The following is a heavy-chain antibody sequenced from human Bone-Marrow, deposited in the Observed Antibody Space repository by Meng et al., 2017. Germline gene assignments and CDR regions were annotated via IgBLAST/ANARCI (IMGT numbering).Heavy chain of an antibody. V-gene: IGHV3-30*03. J-gene: IGHJ4*02. CDR1: NFTFSDHY. Sequence: VQLVESGGGLVQPGGSLRLSCAASNFTFSDHYMDWVRQAPGKGLEWVTLISNDGSIKYYADSVKGRFTISRDNSKDTLYLQMNSLRADDTAVYYCARWNGNTAYDYWGQGTLVTVSS. D-gene: IGHD1/OR15-1a*01. CDR2: ISNDGSIK. CDR3: ARWNGNTAYDY.